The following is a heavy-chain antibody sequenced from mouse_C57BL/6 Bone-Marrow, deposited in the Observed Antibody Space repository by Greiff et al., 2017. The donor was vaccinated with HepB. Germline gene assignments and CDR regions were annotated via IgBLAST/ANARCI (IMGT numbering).Heavy chain of an antibody. D-gene: IGHD1-1*01. CDR1: GYTFTDYN. Sequence: EVQLQQSGPELVKPGASVKIPCKASGYTFTDYNMDWVKQSHGKSLEWIGDINPNNGGTIYNQKFKGKATLTVDKSSSTAYMELRSLTSEDTAVYYCARREVLRDYWYFDVWGTGTTVTVSS. CDR2: INPNNGGT. CDR3: ARREVLRDYWYFDV. J-gene: IGHJ1*03. V-gene: IGHV1-18*01.